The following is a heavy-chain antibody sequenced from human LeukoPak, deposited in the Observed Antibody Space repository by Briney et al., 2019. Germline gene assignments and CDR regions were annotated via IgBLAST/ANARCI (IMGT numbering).Heavy chain of an antibody. CDR2: ISYDGSNK. V-gene: IGHV3-30-3*01. D-gene: IGHD3-16*02. Sequence: PGTSLRLSCAASGFTFISYAIHWVRQAPGKGLEWVAVISYDGSNKYYADSVKGRFTISRDNSKNTLYLQMNSLRDEDTAVYYCARDHGHSYTLYYFDYWGQGALVTVSS. J-gene: IGHJ4*02. CDR3: ARDHGHSYTLYYFDY. CDR1: GFTFISYA.